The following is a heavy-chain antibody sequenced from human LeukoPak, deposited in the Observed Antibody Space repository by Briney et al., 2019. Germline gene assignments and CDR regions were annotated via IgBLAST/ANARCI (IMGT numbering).Heavy chain of an antibody. D-gene: IGHD2-21*02. CDR2: IYYSGST. CDR1: GGSISSSSYY. V-gene: IGHV4-39*01. J-gene: IGHJ4*02. Sequence: PSETLSLTCTVSGGSISSSSYYWGWIRQPPGKGLEWIGSIYYSGSTYYNPSLKSRVTISVDTSKNQFSLKLSSVTAADTAVYYCARLLNSVAYCGGDCYSYWGQGTLVTVSS. CDR3: ARLLNSVAYCGGDCYSY.